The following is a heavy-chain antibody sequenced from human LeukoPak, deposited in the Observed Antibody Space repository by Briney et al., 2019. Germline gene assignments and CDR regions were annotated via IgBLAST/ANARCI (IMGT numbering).Heavy chain of an antibody. J-gene: IGHJ3*02. D-gene: IGHD3-16*02. CDR2: IYSSGST. CDR1: GFTATTNY. CDR3: ARDHINVNAFDI. Sequence: PGGSLRLSCAGSGFTATTNYMSRVRQAPGKGLEWVSVIYSSGSTSYADSVKGRFTISRDSSKNTVYLQMNSLRAEDTAVYYCARDHINVNAFDIWGQGTMVTVSS. V-gene: IGHV3-53*01.